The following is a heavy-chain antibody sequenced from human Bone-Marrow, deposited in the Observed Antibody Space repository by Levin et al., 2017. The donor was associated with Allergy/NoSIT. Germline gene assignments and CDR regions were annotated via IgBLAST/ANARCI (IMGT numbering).Heavy chain of an antibody. V-gene: IGHV3-23*01. CDR2: ISGSGGST. J-gene: IGHJ4*02. CDR3: AKGTRGIAAAGYTYYFDY. CDR1: GFTFSSYA. D-gene: IGHD6-25*01. Sequence: PGGSLRLSCAASGFTFSSYAMSWVRQAPGKGLEWVSAISGSGGSTYYADSVKGRFTISRDNSKNTLYLQMNSLRAEDTAVYYCAKGTRGIAAAGYTYYFDYWGQGTLVTVSS.